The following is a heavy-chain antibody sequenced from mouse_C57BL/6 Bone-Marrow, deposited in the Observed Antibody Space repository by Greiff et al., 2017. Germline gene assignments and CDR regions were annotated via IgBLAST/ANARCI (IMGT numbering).Heavy chain of an antibody. Sequence: EVMLVESGGGLVKPGGSLKLSCAASGFTFSSYAMSWVRQTPEKRLEWVATISDGGSYTYYPNNVKGRFTISRDNAKNNLYRQMSHLKSEDTAMYYCARDYYYGSRRYFDVWGTGTTVTVSS. D-gene: IGHD1-1*01. CDR1: GFTFSSYA. J-gene: IGHJ1*03. CDR3: ARDYYYGSRRYFDV. CDR2: ISDGGSYT. V-gene: IGHV5-4*01.